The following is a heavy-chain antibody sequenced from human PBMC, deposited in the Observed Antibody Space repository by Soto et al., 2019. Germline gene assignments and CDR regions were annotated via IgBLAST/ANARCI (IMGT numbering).Heavy chain of an antibody. V-gene: IGHV1-3*04. CDR2: INTGNGKT. J-gene: IGHJ4*02. D-gene: IGHD1-1*01. CDR3: VRFSGIPV. Sequence: ASVKVFCKTSGYTFTYYALHWVRQAPGQGLEWMGWINTGNGKTKYSQNFQGRLTITRDTSATTLYMELSSLRSEDTTAYYCVRFSGIPVWGQGTLVTVSS. CDR1: GYTFTYYA.